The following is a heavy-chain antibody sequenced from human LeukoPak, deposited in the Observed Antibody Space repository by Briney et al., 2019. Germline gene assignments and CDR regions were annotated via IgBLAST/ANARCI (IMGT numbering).Heavy chain of an antibody. J-gene: IGHJ4*02. CDR1: GFTFSSYA. CDR3: AKRPGYYDRSGYYYVY. CDR2: ISGSGGST. V-gene: IGHV3-23*01. Sequence: GGSLRLSCAASGFTFSSYAMSWVRQAPGKGLEWVSGISGSGGSTNYADSVKGRFTISRDNPKNTLYLQMNSLRAEDTAVYYCAKRPGYYDRSGYYYVYWGQGTLVTVSS. D-gene: IGHD3-22*01.